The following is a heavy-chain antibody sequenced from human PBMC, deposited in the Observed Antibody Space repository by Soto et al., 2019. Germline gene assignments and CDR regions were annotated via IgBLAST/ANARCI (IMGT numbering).Heavy chain of an antibody. D-gene: IGHD3-22*01. CDR2: IIPIFGTA. CDR1: EDTFRNYA. CDR3: ASTKYDSSAYYYWYLGL. Sequence: QVELVQSGAEVKKPGSSVKVSCQASEDTFRNYAISWVRQAPGQGLEWMGGIIPIFGTANYAQKIQGRVNTTADTSAHTVYLELSSLRSEYTAVYYCASTKYDSSAYYYWYLGLWGRGTLVTVSS. J-gene: IGHJ2*01. V-gene: IGHV1-69*06.